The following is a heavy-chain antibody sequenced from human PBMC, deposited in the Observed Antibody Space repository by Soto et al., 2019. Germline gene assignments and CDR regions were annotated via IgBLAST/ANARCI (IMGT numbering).Heavy chain of an antibody. D-gene: IGHD3-10*01. CDR2: IYWDDDK. CDR3: ARGGWTTYYSPFFDY. CDR1: GFSLSTSGVG. J-gene: IGHJ4*02. Sequence: QITLKESGPTLVKPTQTLTLTCTFSGFSLSTSGVGVGWIRQPPGKALEWLALIYWDDDKRYRPSLKSRLTITKDTSKNQVVLTLTKLDTVDTATYYCARGGWTTYYSPFFDYWGQGTLVTDSS. V-gene: IGHV2-5*02.